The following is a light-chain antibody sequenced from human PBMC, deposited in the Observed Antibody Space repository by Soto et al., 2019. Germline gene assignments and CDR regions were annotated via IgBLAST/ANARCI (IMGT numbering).Light chain of an antibody. Sequence: EIVLTQSPAIMSLSPGERATLSCRASQSVSSYLAWYQQKPGQAPRLLISDASTRATGIPARFSGSGSGTDFTLTISSLEPEDFAVYYCQLRSNWLTFGGGTKVEIK. J-gene: IGKJ4*01. CDR2: DAS. V-gene: IGKV3-11*01. CDR3: QLRSNWLT. CDR1: QSVSSY.